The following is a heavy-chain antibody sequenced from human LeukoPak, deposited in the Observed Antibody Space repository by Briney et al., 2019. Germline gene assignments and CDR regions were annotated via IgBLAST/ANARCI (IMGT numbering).Heavy chain of an antibody. CDR1: GFTFSSYE. V-gene: IGHV3-48*03. D-gene: IGHD3-10*01. J-gene: IGHJ6*03. CDR2: ISSSGNTI. Sequence: GGSLRLSRQASGFTFSSYEMNWVRQAPGKGLEWVSYISSSGNTIYYADSVKGRFTISRDNAKNSLYLQMNSLRAEDTAVYYCARDLPDYGSGRYYYYMDVWGKGTTVTISS. CDR3: ARDLPDYGSGRYYYYMDV.